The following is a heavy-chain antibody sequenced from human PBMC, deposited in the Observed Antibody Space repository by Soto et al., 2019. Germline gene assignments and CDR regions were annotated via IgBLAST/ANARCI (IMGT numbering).Heavy chain of an antibody. CDR1: GFTFSSYS. CDR3: ARARNYDILKSRDAFDI. V-gene: IGHV3-21*01. CDR2: ISSSSSYI. Sequence: GGSLRLSCAASGFTFSSYSMNWVRQAPGKGLEWVSSISSSSSYIYYADSVKGRFTISRDNAKNSLYLQMNSLRAEDTAVYYCARARNYDILKSRDAFDIWGQGTMVTVSS. D-gene: IGHD3-9*01. J-gene: IGHJ3*02.